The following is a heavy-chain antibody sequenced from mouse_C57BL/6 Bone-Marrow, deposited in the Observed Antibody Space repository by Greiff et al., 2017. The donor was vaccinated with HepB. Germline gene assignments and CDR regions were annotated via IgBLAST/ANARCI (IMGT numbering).Heavy chain of an antibody. D-gene: IGHD1-1*01. Sequence: VQLQQSGTELVKPGASVKLSCKASGYTFTSYWMHWVKQRPGQGLEWIGNINPSNGGTNYNEKFKSKATLTVDKSSSTAYMQLSSLTSEDSAVYYCAREGYGSSPFDYWGQGTTLTVSS. CDR3: AREGYGSSPFDY. V-gene: IGHV1-53*01. J-gene: IGHJ2*01. CDR1: GYTFTSYW. CDR2: INPSNGGT.